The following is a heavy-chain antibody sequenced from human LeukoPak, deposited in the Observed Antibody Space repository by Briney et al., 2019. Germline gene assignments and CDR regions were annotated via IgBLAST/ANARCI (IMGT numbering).Heavy chain of an antibody. CDR2: IYYSGST. CDR3: ARVPCSGGSCYRPRFDY. V-gene: IGHV4-39*01. CDR1: GGSISSSSYY. Sequence: SETLSLTCTVSGGSISSSSYYWGWIRQPPGKGLEWIGSIYYSGSTYYNPSLKSRVTISVDTSKNQFSLKLSSVTAADTAVYYCARVPCSGGSCYRPRFDYWGQGTLVTISS. D-gene: IGHD2-15*01. J-gene: IGHJ4*02.